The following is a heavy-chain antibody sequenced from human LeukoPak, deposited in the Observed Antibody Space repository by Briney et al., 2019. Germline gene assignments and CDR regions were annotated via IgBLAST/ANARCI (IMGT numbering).Heavy chain of an antibody. CDR3: AKDLVGSGTSEELDY. J-gene: IGHJ4*02. Sequence: GGSLRLSCAASGCSFSKYGMSWVRQAPGKGFEWVSFISGNGGYTFYTDSVKGRFTISRDNTKNTLYLQMNSLRAEDTAVYYCAKDLVGSGTSEELDYWGQGTLVTVSS. CDR1: GCSFSKYG. V-gene: IGHV3-23*01. CDR2: ISGNGGYT. D-gene: IGHD3-10*01.